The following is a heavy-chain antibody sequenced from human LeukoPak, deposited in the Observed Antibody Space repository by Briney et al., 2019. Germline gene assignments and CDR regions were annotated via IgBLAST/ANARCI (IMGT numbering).Heavy chain of an antibody. V-gene: IGHV3-23*01. CDR1: GFTFNTYS. D-gene: IGHD6-19*01. Sequence: PGGSLRLSCTASGFTFNTYSMTWVRQAPGKGLEWVAAISKDSSATYYAGSVKGRFTIPRDNSKNTLYLQMISLRAEDTAVYYCAKDTLGLYSSGWYLDYWGQGTLVTVSS. CDR3: AKDTLGLYSSGWYLDY. J-gene: IGHJ4*02. CDR2: ISKDSSAT.